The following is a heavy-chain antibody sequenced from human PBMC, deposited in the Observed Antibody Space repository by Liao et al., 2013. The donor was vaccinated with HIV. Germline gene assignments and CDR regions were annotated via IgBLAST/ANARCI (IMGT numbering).Heavy chain of an antibody. Sequence: QVQLQESGPGLVKPSETLSLTCTVSGGSISTYYWNWIRQPAGKGLEWIGHIYASGSTNYNPSLESRITMSVDTSKNQFSLNLTSVTAADTAVYYCARGGYSGYDYLNYWGQGTLVAVSS. CDR3: ARGGYSGYDYLNY. D-gene: IGHD5-12*01. V-gene: IGHV4-4*07. CDR1: GGSISTYY. CDR2: IYASGST. J-gene: IGHJ4*02.